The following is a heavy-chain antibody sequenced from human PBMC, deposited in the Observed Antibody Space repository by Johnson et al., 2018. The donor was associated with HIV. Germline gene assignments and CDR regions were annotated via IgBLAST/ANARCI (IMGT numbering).Heavy chain of an antibody. D-gene: IGHD3-16*01. CDR1: GFTFSRYG. J-gene: IGHJ3*02. Sequence: QVQLVESGGGVVQVGRSLRLSCEASGFTFSRYGMHWVRQAPGKGLEWVAVIWYDGSNKYYADSVKGRFTISRDNSKNTLYLQMNSLRAEDTAVYYCAKWRIIYSFDIWGQWTMVTVSS. CDR3: AKWRIIYSFDI. CDR2: IWYDGSNK. V-gene: IGHV3-33*06.